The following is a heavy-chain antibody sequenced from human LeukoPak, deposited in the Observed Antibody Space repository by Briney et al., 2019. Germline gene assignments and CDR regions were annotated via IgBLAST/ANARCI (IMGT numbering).Heavy chain of an antibody. J-gene: IGHJ5*02. CDR1: GGSISSYY. CDR3: ANGGYCSSSSCYPKWFDP. D-gene: IGHD2-2*01. CDR2: VYHSGST. V-gene: IGHV4-59*01. Sequence: PSETLSLTCSVSGGSISSYYWSWIRQPPRKGLEWIGSVYHSGSTNYNPSLKSRGTMSVDTSKNQFSLKLRSVTAADTAVYYCANGGYCSSSSCYPKWFDPWGQGTLVTVSS.